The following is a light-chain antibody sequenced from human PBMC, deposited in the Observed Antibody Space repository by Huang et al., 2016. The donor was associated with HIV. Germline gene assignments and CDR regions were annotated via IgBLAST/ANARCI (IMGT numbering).Light chain of an antibody. J-gene: IGKJ4*01. CDR1: QSVLYSSNNKNY. CDR3: QQYYSTPPT. CDR2: WAS. Sequence: DIVMTQSPDSLAVSLGERATINCKSSQSVLYSSNNKNYLAWYQQKLGQPPKLLIYWASTRESGVPDRFSGSGSGIDFTLTISSLQAEDVAVYYCQQYYSTPPTFGGGTKVEIK. V-gene: IGKV4-1*01.